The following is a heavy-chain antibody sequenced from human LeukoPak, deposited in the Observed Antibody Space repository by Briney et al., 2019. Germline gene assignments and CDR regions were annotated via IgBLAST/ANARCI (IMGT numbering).Heavy chain of an antibody. CDR3: ARGRGYLDY. CDR1: GGSITSTNY. CDR2: VNLQGST. J-gene: IGHJ4*02. Sequence: SGTLSLTCGVSGGSITSTNYWTWVRQPPGKGLEWIGEVNLQGSTNYNPSLMGRVAISVDMSENHISLQLTSVTAADTAVYYCARGRGYLDYWGQGTLVPVSP. V-gene: IGHV4-4*02.